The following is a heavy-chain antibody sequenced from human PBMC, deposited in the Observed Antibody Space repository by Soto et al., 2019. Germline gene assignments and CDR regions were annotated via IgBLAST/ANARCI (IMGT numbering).Heavy chain of an antibody. CDR3: ARDPLDRYDSSGYYYVGPYGMDV. CDR2: IYHSGST. Sequence: SETLSLTCTVSGGSISSYYWSWIRQPPGKGLEWIGYIYHSGSTNYNPSLKSRVTISVDTSKNQFSLKLTSVTAADTAVYYCARDPLDRYDSSGYYYVGPYGMDVWGQGTTVTVSS. V-gene: IGHV4-59*01. J-gene: IGHJ6*02. CDR1: GGSISSYY. D-gene: IGHD3-22*01.